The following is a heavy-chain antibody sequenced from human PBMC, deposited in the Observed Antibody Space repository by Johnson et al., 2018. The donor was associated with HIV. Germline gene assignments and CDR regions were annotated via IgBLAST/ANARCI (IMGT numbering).Heavy chain of an antibody. CDR3: AREYGGQWLGPRHAFDI. J-gene: IGHJ3*02. V-gene: IGHV3-30*03. D-gene: IGHD6-19*01. CDR1: GFSFSSYG. Sequence: QVQLVESGGGVVQPGRSLRLSCAASGFSFSSYGMHWVRQAPGKGLEWVAAISFAGTKKNNADSVKGRFTISRDNSKNTLYLQMNSLRAEDTALDYCAREYGGQWLGPRHAFDIWGQGTMVTVSS. CDR2: ISFAGTKK.